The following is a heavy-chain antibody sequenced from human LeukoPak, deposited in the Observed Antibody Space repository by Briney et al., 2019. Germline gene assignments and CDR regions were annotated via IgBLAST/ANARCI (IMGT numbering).Heavy chain of an antibody. D-gene: IGHD3-3*01. Sequence: GGSLRLSCAASGFTFSSYAVHWVRQAPGKGLEWVAVISYDGSNKYYADSVKGRFTISRDNSKNTLYLQMNSLRAEDTAVYYCARETNYYDFWSGYSDWGQGTLVTVSS. CDR3: ARETNYYDFWSGYSD. J-gene: IGHJ4*02. CDR2: ISYDGSNK. CDR1: GFTFSSYA. V-gene: IGHV3-30*04.